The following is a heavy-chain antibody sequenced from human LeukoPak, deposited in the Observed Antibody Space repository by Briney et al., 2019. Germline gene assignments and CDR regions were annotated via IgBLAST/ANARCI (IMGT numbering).Heavy chain of an antibody. CDR2: ISYDGSNK. D-gene: IGHD6-13*01. Sequence: GRSLRLSCAASGFTFSSYGMHWVRQAPGKGLEWVAVISYDGSNKYYADSVKGRFTISRDNSKNTLYLQMNSLRAEDTAVYYCAKRQQLDVGYYYYGMDVWGQGTTVTVSS. V-gene: IGHV3-30*18. CDR1: GFTFSSYG. CDR3: AKRQQLDVGYYYYGMDV. J-gene: IGHJ6*02.